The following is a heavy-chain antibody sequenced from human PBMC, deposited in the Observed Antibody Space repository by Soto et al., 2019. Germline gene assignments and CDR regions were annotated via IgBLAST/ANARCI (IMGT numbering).Heavy chain of an antibody. Sequence: FTFSTYAMIWVRQAPGKGLEWVSVITGSGGSTYYADSVKGRFTISIDSSKNTLFLQMNSLRAEDTAVYYCAKDRYGDYGGIDYWGQGTMVTVSS. CDR1: FTFSTYA. CDR3: AKDRYGDYGGIDY. V-gene: IGHV3-23*01. J-gene: IGHJ4*02. D-gene: IGHD4-17*01. CDR2: ITGSGGST.